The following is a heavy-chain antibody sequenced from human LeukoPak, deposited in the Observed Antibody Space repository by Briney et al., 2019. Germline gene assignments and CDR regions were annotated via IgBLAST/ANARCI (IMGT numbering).Heavy chain of an antibody. CDR3: AREERSYFDY. J-gene: IGHJ4*02. V-gene: IGHV3-30-3*01. CDR1: GFTFSSYA. Sequence: GGSLRLSCAASGFTFSSYAMHWVRQAPGKGLEWVAVISYDGSNKYYADSVKGRFTISRDNSKNTLYLQMNSLRAEDTAVHYCAREERSYFDYWGQGTLVTVSS. CDR2: ISYDGSNK.